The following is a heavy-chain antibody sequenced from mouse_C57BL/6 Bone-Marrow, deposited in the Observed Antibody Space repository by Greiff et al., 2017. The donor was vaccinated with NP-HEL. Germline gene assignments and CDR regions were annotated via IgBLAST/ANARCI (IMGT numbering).Heavy chain of an antibody. CDR3: ARSIHYDGY. CDR1: GYTFTSYW. CDR2: IHPNSGST. Sequence: QVHVKQPGAELVKPGASVKLSCKASGYTFTSYWMHWVKQRPGQGLEWIGMIHPNSGSTNYNEKFKSKATLTVDKSSSTAYMQLSSLTSEDSAVYYCARSIHYDGYWGQGTTLTVSS. J-gene: IGHJ2*01. D-gene: IGHD1-2*01. V-gene: IGHV1-64*01.